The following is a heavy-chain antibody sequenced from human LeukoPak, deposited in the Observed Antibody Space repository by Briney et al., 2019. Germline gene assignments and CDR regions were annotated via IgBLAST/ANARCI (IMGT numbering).Heavy chain of an antibody. CDR3: ARKGYSISWYSP. D-gene: IGHD6-13*01. J-gene: IGHJ5*02. CDR2: IYYSGST. Sequence: PSETLSLTCTVSGDSISSSSYYWGWIRQPPGKGLEWIGSIYYSGSTSYNPSLKSRVTISLDTSKNQFSQKLTSVTAADTAVYYCARKGYSISWYSPWGQGTLVTVSS. V-gene: IGHV4-39*07. CDR1: GDSISSSSYY.